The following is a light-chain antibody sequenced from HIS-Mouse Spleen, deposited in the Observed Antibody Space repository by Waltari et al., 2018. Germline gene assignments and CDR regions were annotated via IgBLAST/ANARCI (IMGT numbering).Light chain of an antibody. CDR2: SNN. CDR3: AAWDDSLNGWV. J-gene: IGLJ3*02. CDR1: SSNIGRNT. V-gene: IGLV1-44*01. Sequence: QSVLTQPPSASGTPGQRVTISCSGSSSNIGRNTVNWYQQPPGTAPKPLIYSNNQRPSGVPDRFSGSKSGTSASLAISGLQSEDEADYYCAAWDDSLNGWVFGGGTKLTVL.